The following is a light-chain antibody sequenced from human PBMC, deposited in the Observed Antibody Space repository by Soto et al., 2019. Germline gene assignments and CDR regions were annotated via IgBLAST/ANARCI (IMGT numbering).Light chain of an antibody. V-gene: IGKV1-5*01. CDR1: ETISTW. CDR3: LQYNDYSWT. Sequence: DTQTTQSPSTLSASVGDRVTITCRASETISTWLAWYQQKPGQAPKLLIYSSSFLESGVPSRFSGSGSGTEFTLTISSLQPDDFATYYCLQYNDYSWTFGQGTKVQIK. CDR2: SSS. J-gene: IGKJ1*01.